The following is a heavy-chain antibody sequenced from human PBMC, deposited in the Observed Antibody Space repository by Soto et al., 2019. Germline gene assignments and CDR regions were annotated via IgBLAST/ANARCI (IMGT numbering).Heavy chain of an antibody. D-gene: IGHD5-18*01. CDR2: ISASAGST. J-gene: IGHJ4*01. Sequence: EVQLLESGGDSVQPGGSLRLSCAASGFTFSSYAMNWVRQAPGKGLEWVSAISASAGSTYYAASVKGRFTISRDNSKNTLYLQMNSLRTEDTAVSYCAGRGGLSVPTAMVNWGHGTLVTVSS. V-gene: IGHV3-23*01. CDR1: GFTFSSYA. CDR3: AGRGGLSVPTAMVN.